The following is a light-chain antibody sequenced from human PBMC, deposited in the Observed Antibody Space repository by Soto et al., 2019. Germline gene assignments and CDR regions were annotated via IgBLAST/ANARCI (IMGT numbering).Light chain of an antibody. Sequence: EIVLTQSPATLSLSPGERATLFCRASQSVGSSLAWYQQKPGQAPRLLIYDASNRATGIPARFSGSGSGTDFTLTISNLEPEDFAVYYCQQRYNWPPYTFGQGTKLEIK. CDR3: QQRYNWPPYT. CDR1: QSVGSS. V-gene: IGKV3-11*01. CDR2: DAS. J-gene: IGKJ2*01.